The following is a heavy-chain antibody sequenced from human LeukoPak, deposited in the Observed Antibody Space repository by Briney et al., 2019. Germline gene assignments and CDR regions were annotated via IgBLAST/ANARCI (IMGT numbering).Heavy chain of an antibody. Sequence: GGSLRLSCTVSGFTVSTNSMSWVRQAPGKGLEWVSFIYSDNTHYSDSVKGRFTISRDNSKNTLYLQMNSLRAEDTAVYYCARDLTGWGYYFDYWGQGTLVTVSS. CDR3: ARDLTGWGYYFDY. D-gene: IGHD3-16*01. J-gene: IGHJ4*02. CDR1: GFTVSTNS. V-gene: IGHV3-66*01. CDR2: IYSDNT.